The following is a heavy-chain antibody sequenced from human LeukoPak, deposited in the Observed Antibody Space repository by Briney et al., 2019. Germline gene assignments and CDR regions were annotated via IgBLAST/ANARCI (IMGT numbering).Heavy chain of an antibody. V-gene: IGHV3-7*03. Sequence: GGSLRLSCVASGFIFSGYWMSWVRQAPGKGLEWVANIKEDGSEKYYEDSVKGRFTISRDNSKNTLYLQMNRLRAEDTAVYYCAKTYSSGWYNDYWGQGTLVTVSS. CDR2: IKEDGSEK. CDR3: AKTYSSGWYNDY. CDR1: GFIFSGYW. J-gene: IGHJ4*02. D-gene: IGHD6-19*01.